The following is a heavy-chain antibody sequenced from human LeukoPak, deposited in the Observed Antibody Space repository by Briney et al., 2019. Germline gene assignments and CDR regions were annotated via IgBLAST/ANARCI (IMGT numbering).Heavy chain of an antibody. CDR3: TTPTGPAVIIDY. D-gene: IGHD2-2*01. CDR2: IWFDGNNK. Sequence: GGSLRLSCVASGFTFNNYGMHWARQTPGKGLEWVAFIWFDGNNKDYADSVKGRFTISRDNSKNTLYLEMNSLRAEDTAVYYCTTPTGPAVIIDYWGPGTLVTVSS. V-gene: IGHV3-30*02. CDR1: GFTFNNYG. J-gene: IGHJ4*02.